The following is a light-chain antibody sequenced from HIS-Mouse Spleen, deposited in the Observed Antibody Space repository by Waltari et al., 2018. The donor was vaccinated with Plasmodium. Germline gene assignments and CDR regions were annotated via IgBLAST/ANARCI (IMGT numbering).Light chain of an antibody. CDR1: NIGSKS. CDR3: HVWDSSSDHPV. V-gene: IGLV3-21*02. CDR2: DDS. J-gene: IGLJ3*02. Sequence: SYVLTQPPSVSVAPGQTARITCGGNNIGSKSVHWYQQKPGQAPVLVVYDDSDRPSGSPERLSGSNAGNTATLTISRVEAGDEADYYCHVWDSSSDHPVFGGGTKLTVL.